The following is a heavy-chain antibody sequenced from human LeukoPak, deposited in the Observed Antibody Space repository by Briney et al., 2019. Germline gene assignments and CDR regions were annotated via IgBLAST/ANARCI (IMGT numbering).Heavy chain of an antibody. CDR3: TSDTYYYDSTGLGHWFDP. CDR1: GYTFTGYY. V-gene: IGHV1-2*02. Sequence: ASVKVSCKASGYTFTGYYMHWVRQAPGQGLEWMGWINPNSGGTNYAQKFQGRVTMTWDTSISTAYMELSSLRSDDTAVYYCTSDTYYYDSTGLGHWFDPWGQGTLVTVSS. CDR2: INPNSGGT. J-gene: IGHJ5*02. D-gene: IGHD3-22*01.